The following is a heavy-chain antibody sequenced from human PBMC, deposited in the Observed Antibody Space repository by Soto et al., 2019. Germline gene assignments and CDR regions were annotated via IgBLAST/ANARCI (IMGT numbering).Heavy chain of an antibody. V-gene: IGHV4-39*07. CDR1: GGSIISSSYY. CDR3: ARSFVVAALDGDWFDP. J-gene: IGHJ5*02. Sequence: SETLCLTCTVSGGSIISSSYYWGWIRQPPGKGLEWIGSIYYSGSTYYNPSLKSRVTISVDTSKNQFSLKLSSVTAADTAVYYCARSFVVAALDGDWFDPWGQGTLVT. CDR2: IYYSGST. D-gene: IGHD2-15*01.